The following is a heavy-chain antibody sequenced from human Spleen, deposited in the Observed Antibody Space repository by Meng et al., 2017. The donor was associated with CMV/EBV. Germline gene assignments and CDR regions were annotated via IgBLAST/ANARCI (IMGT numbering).Heavy chain of an antibody. V-gene: IGHV3-23*03. CDR1: GFTFSNYA. Sequence: GESLKISCAASGFTFSNYAMSWVRQAPGKGLEWVSLIRSGGTTTYYADSVKGRFTISRDNSKNTLYLQMNSLRAEDTAVYYCAKWHMVRETIGYPDYFDYWGQGTLVTVSS. J-gene: IGHJ4*02. CDR3: AKWHMVRETIGYPDYFDY. D-gene: IGHD3-10*01. CDR2: IRSGGTTT.